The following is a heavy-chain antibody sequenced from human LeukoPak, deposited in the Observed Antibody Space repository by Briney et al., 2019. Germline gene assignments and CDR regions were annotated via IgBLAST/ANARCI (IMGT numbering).Heavy chain of an antibody. CDR1: GGSISSYY. CDR3: ARGTGPPLGYCSGGSCYGYYFDY. Sequence: SETLSLTCTVSGGSISSYYWSRIRQPPGKGLEWIGCIYYSGSTNYNPSLKSRVTISVDTSKNQFSLKLSSVTAADTAVYYCARGTGPPLGYCSGGSCYGYYFDYWGQGTLVTVSS. V-gene: IGHV4-59*01. J-gene: IGHJ4*02. CDR2: IYYSGST. D-gene: IGHD2-15*01.